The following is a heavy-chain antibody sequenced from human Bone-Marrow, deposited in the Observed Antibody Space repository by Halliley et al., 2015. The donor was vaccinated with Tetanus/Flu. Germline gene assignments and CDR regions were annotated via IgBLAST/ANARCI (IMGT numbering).Heavy chain of an antibody. Sequence: AREWMGGIDPSGSSTVYSPSFQGLITIPADKSISTAYVQWNSLQASDTAMYYCARLELDWYFDVWGRGTPVTVSS. CDR3: ARLELDWYFDV. D-gene: IGHD1-7*01. V-gene: IGHV5-10-1*01. CDR2: IDPSGSST. J-gene: IGHJ2*01.